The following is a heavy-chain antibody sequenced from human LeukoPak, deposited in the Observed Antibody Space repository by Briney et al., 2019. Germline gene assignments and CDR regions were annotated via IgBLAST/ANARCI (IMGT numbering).Heavy chain of an antibody. CDR3: ARVFRGAVTANWFDL. D-gene: IGHD2-21*02. CDR2: IYDDGTT. J-gene: IGHJ5*02. CDR1: GGSINGNY. V-gene: IGHV4-59*01. Sequence: SETLSLTCSVSGGSINGNYWTWIRQPPGKGLEWTGYIYDDGTTNYNPPLESRLTMSIDRSASHFSLTLRSVTAADTAVYYCARVFRGAVTANWFDLWGQGTLVSVSS.